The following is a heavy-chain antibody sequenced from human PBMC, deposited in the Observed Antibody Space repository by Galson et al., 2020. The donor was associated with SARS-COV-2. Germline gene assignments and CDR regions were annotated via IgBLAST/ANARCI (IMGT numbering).Heavy chain of an antibody. J-gene: IGHJ3*01. V-gene: IGHV4-4*02. CDR2: IYHTGDI. Sequence: SETLTLTCAASGGTIESVHWWSWIRPPPGKGLQWIGEIYHTGDIHYDPSLESRVTISVDLSKNQFSLKLNSVTAADTGTYYCAKLGGLASGIFPVWGQGTTVTISS. D-gene: IGHD3-10*01. CDR3: AKLGGLASGIFPV. CDR1: GGTIESVHW.